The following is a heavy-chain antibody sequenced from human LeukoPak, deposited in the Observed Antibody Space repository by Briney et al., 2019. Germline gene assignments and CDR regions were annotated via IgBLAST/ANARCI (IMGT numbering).Heavy chain of an antibody. Sequence: PGGSLRLSCAASGSTFSSYAMSWVRQAPGKGLEWVSGISGRGGSTYYADPVKGRFTISRDNSKNTLYLQMNSLRAEDTAVYYCAKVENQRISMIVVAKGYFDYWGQGTLVTVSS. CDR3: AKVENQRISMIVVAKGYFDY. V-gene: IGHV3-23*01. D-gene: IGHD3-22*01. J-gene: IGHJ4*02. CDR1: GSTFSSYA. CDR2: ISGRGGST.